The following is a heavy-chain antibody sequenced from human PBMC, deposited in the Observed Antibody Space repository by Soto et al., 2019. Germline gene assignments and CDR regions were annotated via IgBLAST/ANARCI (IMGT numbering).Heavy chain of an antibody. CDR3: ARDGYCSGGICLDGMEV. J-gene: IGHJ6*01. D-gene: IGHD2-15*01. CDR2: ISSDGSAK. V-gene: IGHV3-30-3*01. Sequence: PGGSLRLSSGVSGFTLSRYTMHWVRQAPGKGLEGVALISSDGSAKYYADSVKGRFTVSRDDSFYLQMTSLRGEDTAVYYCARDGYCSGGICLDGMEVWGQGTTVTV. CDR1: GFTLSRYT.